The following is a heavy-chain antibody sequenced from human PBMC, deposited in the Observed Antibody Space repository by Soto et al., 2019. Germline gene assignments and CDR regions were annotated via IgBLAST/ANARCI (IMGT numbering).Heavy chain of an antibody. CDR3: ARTESGTFDP. Sequence: SETLSLTCAVSGGSISSGGYSWSWIRQPPGKGLEWIGYIYHIGSTYYNPSLKSRVTISVDRSKNQFSLKLSSVTAADTAVYYCARTESGTFDPWGQGTLVTVSS. V-gene: IGHV4-30-2*01. CDR1: GGSISSGGYS. CDR2: IYHIGST. J-gene: IGHJ5*02. D-gene: IGHD1-7*01.